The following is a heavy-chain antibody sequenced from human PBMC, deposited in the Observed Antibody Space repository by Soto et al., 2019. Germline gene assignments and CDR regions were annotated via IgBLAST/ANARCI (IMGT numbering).Heavy chain of an antibody. CDR1: GFTFNDFE. J-gene: IGHJ4*02. Sequence: EVQLLESGGGLVQPGGSLRLSCGVSGFTFNDFEMNWVRQAPGKGLEWLAYIDGSGTTKKYADSVRGRFTISRDNPYNSLFLQMSSLSAAVTAIYYCARGFGRFNYWGQGTLVSVSS. CDR3: ARGFGRFNY. D-gene: IGHD3-10*01. V-gene: IGHV3-48*03. CDR2: IDGSGTTK.